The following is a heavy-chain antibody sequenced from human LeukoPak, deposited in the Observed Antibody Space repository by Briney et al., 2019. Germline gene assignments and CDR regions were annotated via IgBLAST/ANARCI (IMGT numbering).Heavy chain of an antibody. CDR1: GFTFSNYA. D-gene: IGHD6-13*01. CDR2: INPSSGST. Sequence: PGGSLRLSSAASGFTFSNYAMSWVRQAPGKGLEWVSSINPSSGSTYYADSVKGRFTISGDNSKNTLYLQMNSLRAEDTAVYYCAKEHMAAAVYYFDYWGQGTLVTVSS. J-gene: IGHJ4*02. V-gene: IGHV3-23*01. CDR3: AKEHMAAAVYYFDY.